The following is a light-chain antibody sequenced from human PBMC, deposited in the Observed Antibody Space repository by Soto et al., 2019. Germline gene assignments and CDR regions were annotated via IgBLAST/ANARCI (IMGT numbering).Light chain of an antibody. CDR2: SSN. CDR3: AAWDDRLNGYV. V-gene: IGLV1-44*01. J-gene: IGLJ1*01. Sequence: QSVLTQPPSASGTPGQRVTISCSGSTPNIGSNGVNWYRQLPGTAPKLLIYSSNERPSGVPDRFSGSKSGTSASLAISGLQSEDEADYYCAAWDDRLNGYVFGTGTKVTVL. CDR1: TPNIGSNG.